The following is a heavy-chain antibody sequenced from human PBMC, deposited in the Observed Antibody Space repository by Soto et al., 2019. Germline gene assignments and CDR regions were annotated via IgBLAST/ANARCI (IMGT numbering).Heavy chain of an antibody. CDR1: GESFSGFF. CDR2: MNRGGSS. V-gene: IGHV4-34*01. D-gene: IGHD3-16*02. J-gene: IGHJ6*03. Sequence: QVQLHQWGAGLLKPSETLSLSCSVYGESFSGFFWTWVRLPPGQGLEWIGEMNRGGSSNYNPSLKSRVTISVDASKNQFSLTLTSVTTADTGVYFCARRIPGYRHYMDVWGKGTTVTVSS. CDR3: ARRIPGYRHYMDV.